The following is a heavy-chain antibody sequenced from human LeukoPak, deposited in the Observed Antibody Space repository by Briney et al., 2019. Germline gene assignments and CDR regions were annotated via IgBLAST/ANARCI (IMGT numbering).Heavy chain of an antibody. CDR1: GYSITSGYY. CDR3: ARARYYYDSSGYPDAFDI. D-gene: IGHD3-22*01. CDR2: LYHSGST. J-gene: IGHJ3*02. Sequence: SETLSLTCTVSGYSITSGYYWGWIRQPPGKGLEWIGILYHSGSTNYNPSLKSRVTISVDTSKNQFSLKLSSVTAADTAVYYCARARYYYDSSGYPDAFDIWGQGTMVTVSS. V-gene: IGHV4-38-2*02.